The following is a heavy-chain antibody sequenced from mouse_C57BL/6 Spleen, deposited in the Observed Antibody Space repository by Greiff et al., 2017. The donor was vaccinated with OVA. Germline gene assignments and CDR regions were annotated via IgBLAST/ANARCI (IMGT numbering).Heavy chain of an antibody. CDR1: GYTFTDYN. CDR2: INPNNGGT. CDR3: ARPTGTAWLAY. D-gene: IGHD4-1*02. J-gene: IGHJ3*01. Sequence: VQLKQSGPELVKPGASVKMSCKASGYTFTDYNMHWVKQSHGKSLEWIGYINPNNGGTSYNQKFKGKATLTVNKSSSTAYMELRSLTSEDSAVYYCARPTGTAWLAYWGQGTLVTVSA. V-gene: IGHV1-22*01.